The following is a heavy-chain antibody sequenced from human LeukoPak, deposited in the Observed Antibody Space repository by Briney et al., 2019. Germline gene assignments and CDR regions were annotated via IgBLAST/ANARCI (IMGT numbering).Heavy chain of an antibody. D-gene: IGHD3-3*01. J-gene: IGHJ4*02. V-gene: IGHV3-53*01. CDR3: AKESGYYHY. Sequence: GGSLRLSCAASGFSVNNNYVNWVRQAPGKGLEWVSIIYGGGDTSYADSVKGRFTISRDDSKNTVYLQMNSLRAEDTAVYYCAKESGYYHYWGQGTQVTVSS. CDR2: IYGGGDT. CDR1: GFSVNNNY.